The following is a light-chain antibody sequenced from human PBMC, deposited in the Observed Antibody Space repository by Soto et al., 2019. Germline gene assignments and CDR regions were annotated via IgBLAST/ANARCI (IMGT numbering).Light chain of an antibody. V-gene: IGKV1-5*01. Sequence: DIQMTQSPSTLSASVGDRVTLTCRASQTISTWLAWYQQKPGKAPKLLIYGASSLQTGVPSRFSGSRSGTEFSLTISSLQPDDFATYYCQQYNSYSYTFGQGTKLEIK. CDR3: QQYNSYSYT. J-gene: IGKJ2*01. CDR1: QTISTW. CDR2: GAS.